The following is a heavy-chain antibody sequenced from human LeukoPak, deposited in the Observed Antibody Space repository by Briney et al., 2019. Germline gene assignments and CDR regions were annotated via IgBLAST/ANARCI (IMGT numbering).Heavy chain of an antibody. CDR1: GYTLTGYY. CDR3: ARVGEISFTMIVRGAFDY. CDR2: INPNSGGT. D-gene: IGHD3-22*01. J-gene: IGHJ4*02. Sequence: ASVKVSCKASGYTLTGYYMHWVRQAPGQGLEWMGWINPNSGGTNYAQKFQGWVTMTRDTSISTAYMELSRLRSDDTAVYYCARVGEISFTMIVRGAFDYWGQGTLVTVSS. V-gene: IGHV1-2*04.